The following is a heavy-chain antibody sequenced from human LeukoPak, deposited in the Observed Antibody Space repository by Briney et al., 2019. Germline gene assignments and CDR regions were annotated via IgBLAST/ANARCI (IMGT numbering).Heavy chain of an antibody. V-gene: IGHV3-53*01. D-gene: IGHD3-22*01. CDR2: LQRDGTT. J-gene: IGHJ1*01. CDR1: GFTVSCNT. CDR3: SRETPDRHDKIEN. Sequence: GGSLRLSCAASGFTVSCNTVIWVRQAPGKGLEWVSVLQRDGTTYYKDSVEGRFTISRDNSKNTICLQMNSLRDGDTAVYYCSRETPDRHDKIENWGQGTLVTVSS.